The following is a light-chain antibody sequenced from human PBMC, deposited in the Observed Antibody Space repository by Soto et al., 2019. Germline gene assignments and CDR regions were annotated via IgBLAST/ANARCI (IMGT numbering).Light chain of an antibody. CDR2: GTS. CDR1: KSVASN. Sequence: EIVMTPSPAALSLSPGESVTLSRRTRKSVASNLAWYQQKPGQAPRLLIYGTSTRATGVPDRFSGSGSGTDFTLTISSLQAADFAVYHCQHYSNRPITFGQGTRLEIK. J-gene: IGKJ5*01. V-gene: IGKV3-15*01. CDR3: QHYSNRPIT.